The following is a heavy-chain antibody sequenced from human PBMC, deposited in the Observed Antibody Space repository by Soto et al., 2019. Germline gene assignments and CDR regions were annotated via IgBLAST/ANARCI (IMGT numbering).Heavy chain of an antibody. CDR3: ARGHYFDRGDYPYYFDY. J-gene: IGHJ4*02. CDR1: GGSDSSGSFY. CDR2: IYYSGRT. D-gene: IGHD3-22*01. Sequence: NPSETLSLTCTVSGGSDSSGSFYWSWIRQPPGKGLEWIGYIYYSGRTNYNPSPKSRVTISVDTSKNQFSLKLGSVTAADTAVYYCARGHYFDRGDYPYYFDYWGQGTLVTVSS. V-gene: IGHV4-61*01.